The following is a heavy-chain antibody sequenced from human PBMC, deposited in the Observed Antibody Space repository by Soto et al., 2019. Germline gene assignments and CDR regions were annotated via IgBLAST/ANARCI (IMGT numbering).Heavy chain of an antibody. J-gene: IGHJ5*02. Sequence: QVQLVQSGAEVKKPGASLKVSCKSSGYIFTTYGMSWVRQAPGQGPEWIGWISGYNGNTNYAQRFEGRVTMTTDTSTSTAYMELRNLRSDDTAIYYCARDRGRNDVLTGFEGGLFDPWGQGTLVTVSS. CDR3: ARDRGRNDVLTGFEGGLFDP. CDR2: ISGYNGNT. D-gene: IGHD3-9*01. V-gene: IGHV1-18*01. CDR1: GYIFTTYG.